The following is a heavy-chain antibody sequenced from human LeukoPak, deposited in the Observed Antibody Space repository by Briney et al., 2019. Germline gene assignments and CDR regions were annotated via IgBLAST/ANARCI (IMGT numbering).Heavy chain of an antibody. V-gene: IGHV3-74*01. D-gene: IGHD5-12*01. CDR2: INSDGSIT. CDR1: GFTFTTYW. J-gene: IGHJ3*02. Sequence: PGGSLRLSCAASGFTFTTYWMHWVRHAPGKGLVWVSHINSDGSITSYADSVKGRFTISRDNAKNTLYLQMNSLRAEDTAVYYCARMAMMSSGAFDIWGQGTMVTVSS. CDR3: ARMAMMSSGAFDI.